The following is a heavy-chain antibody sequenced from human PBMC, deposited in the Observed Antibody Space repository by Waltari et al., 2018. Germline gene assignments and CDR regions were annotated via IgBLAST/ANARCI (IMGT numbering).Heavy chain of an antibody. CDR2: VHRSGRT. J-gene: IGHJ4*02. CDR3: ARDRGRGLFLDS. CDR1: GESLAGKSW. V-gene: IGHV4-4*02. D-gene: IGHD2-15*01. Sequence: QLQLHVLDAGMVKPSGTLSLTCEFSGESLAGKSWWSWVRQSPDKGLWWKGHVHRSGRTKYKPPCASRAIVSLDTSMMRFSLRILSATAADTAVYYCARDRGRGLFLDSWGQGTLVTVSP.